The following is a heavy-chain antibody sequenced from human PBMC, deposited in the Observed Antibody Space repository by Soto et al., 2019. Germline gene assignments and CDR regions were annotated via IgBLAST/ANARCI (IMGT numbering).Heavy chain of an antibody. J-gene: IGHJ4*02. CDR1: GFSLSTSGMC. CDR2: IDWDDDK. Sequence: SGPTLVNPTQTLTLTCTFSGFSLSTSGMCVSWIRQPPGKALEWLARIDWDDDKYYSTSLKTRLTISKDTSKNQVVLTMTNMDPVDTATYYCARIGYYGSGSHKSPLDYWGQGTLVTVSS. CDR3: ARIGYYGSGSHKSPLDY. V-gene: IGHV2-70*11. D-gene: IGHD3-10*01.